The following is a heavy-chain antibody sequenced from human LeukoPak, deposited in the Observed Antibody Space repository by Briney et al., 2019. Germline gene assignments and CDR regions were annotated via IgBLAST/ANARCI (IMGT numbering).Heavy chain of an antibody. Sequence: GGSLRLSCAASGFTFSSYEMNWVRQAPGKGLEWVSYISSSGSTIYYADSVKGRFTISRDNAKNSLYLQMNSLRAEDTAVYYCARGVGELLSNYYYYYMDVSGKGTTVTTSS. CDR3: ARGVGELLSNYYYYYMDV. CDR1: GFTFSSYE. CDR2: ISSSGSTI. D-gene: IGHD3-10*01. V-gene: IGHV3-48*03. J-gene: IGHJ6*03.